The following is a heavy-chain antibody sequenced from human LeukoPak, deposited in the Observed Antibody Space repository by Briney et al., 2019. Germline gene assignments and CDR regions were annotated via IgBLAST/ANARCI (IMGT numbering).Heavy chain of an antibody. V-gene: IGHV4-34*01. Sequence: PPETLSLTCDVFGGSFTDYFWTWIRQSPGKGLEWIGEINDYTGNTNYNPSLNSRVSISLEKSKNQFSLELRSVTAADTAVYYCARGRIAKIVVVHSFHYGMDVWGQGTTVTVSS. CDR1: GGSFTDYF. CDR2: INDYTGNT. D-gene: IGHD3-22*01. CDR3: ARGRIAKIVVVHSFHYGMDV. J-gene: IGHJ6*02.